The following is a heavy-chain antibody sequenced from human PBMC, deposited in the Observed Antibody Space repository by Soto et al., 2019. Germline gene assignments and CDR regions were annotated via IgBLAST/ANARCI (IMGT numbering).Heavy chain of an antibody. Sequence: QVQLVQSGAEVKKPGASVKVSCKASGYTFTIYGISWVRQAPGQGLEWMGWISGYNGNTDSAQKLQDRVTLTTDASTSSVYMELRSLRSDDTAVYYCARVDYYDSSGDYGYWGQGTLITVSS. CDR2: ISGYNGNT. V-gene: IGHV1-18*04. D-gene: IGHD3-22*01. J-gene: IGHJ4*02. CDR3: ARVDYYDSSGDYGY. CDR1: GYTFTIYG.